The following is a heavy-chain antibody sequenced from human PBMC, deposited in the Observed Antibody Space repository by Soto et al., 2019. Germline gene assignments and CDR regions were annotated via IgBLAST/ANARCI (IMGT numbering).Heavy chain of an antibody. V-gene: IGHV3-9*01. J-gene: IGHJ5*02. D-gene: IGHD6-13*01. CDR3: ARGGSGALTSAAGTTNWFDP. CDR2: ISWSSGNI. Sequence: EVQLVESGGGVVQPGRSLRLSCAGSRFSFDDYAMYWVRQVPGAGLEWVAGISWSSGNIAHADSVKGRFIISRDNDKSSLYLQMNRLRSDDTALYFCARGGSGALTSAAGTTNWFDPWGQGTLVIVSS. CDR1: RFSFDDYA.